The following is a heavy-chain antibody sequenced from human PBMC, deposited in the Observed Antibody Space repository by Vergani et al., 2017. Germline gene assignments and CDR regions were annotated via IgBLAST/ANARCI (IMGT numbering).Heavy chain of an antibody. D-gene: IGHD3-22*01. CDR1: GGSISSYY. CDR3: ARDPDYYDSSADEGQSEYFDL. CDR2: IYYSGST. J-gene: IGHJ2*01. V-gene: IGHV4-59*12. Sequence: QVQLQESGPGLVKPSETLSLTCTVSGGSISSYYWSWIRQPPGKGLEWIGYIYYSGSTNYNPSLKSRVTISVDTSKNQFSLKLSSVTAADTAVYYCARDPDYYDSSADEGQSEYFDLWGRGTLVTVSS.